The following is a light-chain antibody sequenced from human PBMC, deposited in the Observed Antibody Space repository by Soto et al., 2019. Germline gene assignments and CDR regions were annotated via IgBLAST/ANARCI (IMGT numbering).Light chain of an antibody. Sequence: QSVLTQPTSVSGSPGQSITISCTGTSSDVGSYTLVSWYQQHPGKAPKLIIYEVSKRPSGVSDRFSGSKSGNTASLTISGLQAEDEADYYCCSYVSDSTYVFGTGTKLTVL. J-gene: IGLJ1*01. CDR2: EVS. CDR1: SSDVGSYTL. CDR3: CSYVSDSTYV. V-gene: IGLV2-23*02.